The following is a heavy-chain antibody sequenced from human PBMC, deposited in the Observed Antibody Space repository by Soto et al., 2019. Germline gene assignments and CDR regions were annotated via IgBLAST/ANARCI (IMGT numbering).Heavy chain of an antibody. CDR3: ARGPDIVVTITRSFDF. CDR2: INHSGST. CDR1: GGSFSYYY. D-gene: IGHD5-12*01. V-gene: IGHV4-34*01. Sequence: SETLSLTCAVYGGSFSYYYWSWIRQPPGKGLEWIGEINHSGSTNYKPSLKSRVTMSVDTSKNQFSLKLSSVTAADTAVYYCARGPDIVVTITRSFDFWGQGILVTVSS. J-gene: IGHJ4*02.